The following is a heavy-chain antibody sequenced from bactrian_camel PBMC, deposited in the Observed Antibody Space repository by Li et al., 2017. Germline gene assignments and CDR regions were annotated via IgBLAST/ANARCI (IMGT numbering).Heavy chain of an antibody. V-gene: IGHV3S53*01. CDR1: GDIYSSSN. CDR2: IYTFGGPA. Sequence: VQLVESGGGSVPPGGSLTLSCVASGDIYSSSNFRMGWFRQAPGKEREGVAMIYTFGGPAVYADSVKGRFTISQDSTKNTAYLQMDSLKPEDTAIYYCAARLEGFYNTYGYLPPADTYNYWGQGTQVTVS. CDR3: AARLEGFYNTYGYLPPADTYNY. J-gene: IGHJ4*01. D-gene: IGHD3*01.